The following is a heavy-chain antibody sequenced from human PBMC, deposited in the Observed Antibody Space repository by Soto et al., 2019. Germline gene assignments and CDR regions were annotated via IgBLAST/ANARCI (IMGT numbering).Heavy chain of an antibody. D-gene: IGHD1-1*01. CDR1: GISLSTSGVG. J-gene: IGHJ3*02. CDR3: ARALETLPVFAFDI. CDR2: VYWNDDT. V-gene: IGHV2-5*01. Sequence: SGPTLVNPTQTLTLTCTLSGISLSTSGVGLGWIRQTPGKALEWLALVYWNDDTHYSPSLKSRLTITKDTSKNQAIRTMTNMDAVDTTKYFCARALETLPVFAFDIWGQGTVVTVSS.